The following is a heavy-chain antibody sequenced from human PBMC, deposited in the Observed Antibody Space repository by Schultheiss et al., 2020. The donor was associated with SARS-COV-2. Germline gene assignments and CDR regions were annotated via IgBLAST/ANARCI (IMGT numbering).Heavy chain of an antibody. D-gene: IGHD6-19*01. CDR3: ARGSGWYEYFDL. CDR1: GYTFTSYG. J-gene: IGHJ2*01. CDR2: INPNSGNT. V-gene: IGHV1-8*02. Sequence: ASVKVSCKASGYTFTSYGISWVRQAPGQGLEWMGWINPNSGNTGYAQKFQGRVTMTRNTSISTAYMELSSLRSEDTAVYYCARGSGWYEYFDLWGRGTLVTVSS.